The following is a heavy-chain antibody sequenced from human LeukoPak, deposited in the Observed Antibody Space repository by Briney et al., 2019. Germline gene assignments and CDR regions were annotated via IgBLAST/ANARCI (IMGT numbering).Heavy chain of an antibody. CDR2: MNPNSGNT. CDR3: ARVSGLDAFDI. J-gene: IGHJ3*02. D-gene: IGHD7-27*01. CDR1: GYTFTSYD. Sequence: AASVKVSCKASGYTFTSYDINWVRQATGQGLEWMGWMNPNSGNTGYAQKFQGRVTITRNTSISTAYMELSSLRSEDTAVYYCARVSGLDAFDIWGQGTMVTVSS. V-gene: IGHV1-8*03.